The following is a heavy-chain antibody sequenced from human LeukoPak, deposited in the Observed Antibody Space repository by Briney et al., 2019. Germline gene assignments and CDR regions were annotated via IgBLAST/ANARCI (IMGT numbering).Heavy chain of an antibody. D-gene: IGHD4-23*01. CDR3: ARGDLEVKALDY. V-gene: IGHV1-69*05. Sequence: SVNVSCNASGGTFSSYAISWVRQAPGQGLEWMGGIIPIFGTANYAQKFQGRVTITTDESTSTAYMELRSLRSEDKAVYYCARGDLEVKALDYWGQGTLVTVS. CDR2: IIPIFGTA. J-gene: IGHJ4*02. CDR1: GGTFSSYA.